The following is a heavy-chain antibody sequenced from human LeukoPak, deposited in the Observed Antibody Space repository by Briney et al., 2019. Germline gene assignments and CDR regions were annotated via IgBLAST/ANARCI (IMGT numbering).Heavy chain of an antibody. Sequence: ASVKVSCKASGYTFTSYGISWVRQAPGQGLEWMGWISAYNGNTNYAQKFQGRVTMTRDTSTSTVYMELSSLRSEDTAVYYCARHSVAEIDYWGQGTLVTVSS. J-gene: IGHJ4*02. CDR2: ISAYNGNT. D-gene: IGHD4-23*01. V-gene: IGHV1-18*01. CDR1: GYTFTSYG. CDR3: ARHSVAEIDY.